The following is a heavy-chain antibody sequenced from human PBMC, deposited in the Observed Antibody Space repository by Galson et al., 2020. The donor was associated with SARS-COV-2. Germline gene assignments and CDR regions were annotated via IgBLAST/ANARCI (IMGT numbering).Heavy chain of an antibody. V-gene: IGHV2-70*11. Sequence: SGPTLVKPTQTLTLTRTFSGFSLSTSGMCVSWIRQPPGKALEWLARIDWDDDKYYSTSLKTRLTISKDTSKNQVVLTMTNMDPVDTATYYCARIGRWSSGWYAASYFDYWGQGTLVTVSS. CDR2: IDWDDDK. D-gene: IGHD6-19*01. CDR1: GFSLSTSGMC. J-gene: IGHJ4*02. CDR3: ARIGRWSSGWYAASYFDY.